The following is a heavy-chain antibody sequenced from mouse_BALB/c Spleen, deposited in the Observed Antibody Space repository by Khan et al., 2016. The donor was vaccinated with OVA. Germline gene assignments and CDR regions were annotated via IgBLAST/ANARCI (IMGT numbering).Heavy chain of an antibody. CDR3: SRAGYGFGAY. CDR1: GYAFTDYL. CDR2: INPGSGGT. D-gene: IGHD1-2*01. J-gene: IGHJ3*01. Sequence: QVQLQQSGAELVRPGTSVKVSCKASGYAFTDYLIEWLKQRPGQGLEWIGMINPGSGGTNYNEKFKVKATLTADKYSSTAYMQLSSLTSDDSAVYFCSRAGYGFGAYWGPGTLVTVSA. V-gene: IGHV1-54*01.